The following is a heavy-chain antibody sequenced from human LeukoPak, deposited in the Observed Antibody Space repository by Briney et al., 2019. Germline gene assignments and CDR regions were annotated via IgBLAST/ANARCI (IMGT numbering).Heavy chain of an antibody. CDR1: GGSISGYY. D-gene: IGHD6-19*01. CDR3: ATQLAVAGIGWFDP. V-gene: IGHV4-4*08. J-gene: IGHJ5*02. CDR2: IYSSGST. Sequence: PSETLSLTCTVSGGSISGYYWTWIRQPPGKGLEWIGHIYSSGSTYYNPSLKSRVTISVDTSKNQFSLKLSSVTAADTAVYYCATQLAVAGIGWFDPWGQGTLVTVSS.